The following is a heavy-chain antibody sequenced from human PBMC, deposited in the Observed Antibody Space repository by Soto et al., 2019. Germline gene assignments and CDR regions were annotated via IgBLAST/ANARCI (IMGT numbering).Heavy chain of an antibody. D-gene: IGHD3-22*01. CDR3: TRYYYESSGYYVY. V-gene: IGHV3-49*04. Sequence: GESLKISCTGYGFNFGNYALSWVRQAPGKGTEWVGFIRSEAYGGTTDYAASVKGRFIISRDDSKSIAYLEINSLQTDDTAVYYCTRYYYESSGYYVYWGQGTLVTVSS. CDR1: GFNFGNYA. J-gene: IGHJ4*02. CDR2: IRSEAYGGTT.